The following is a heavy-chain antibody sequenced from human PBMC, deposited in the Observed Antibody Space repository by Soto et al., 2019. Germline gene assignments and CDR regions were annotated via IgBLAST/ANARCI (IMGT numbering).Heavy chain of an antibody. V-gene: IGHV3-23*01. CDR2: ISGSGGST. J-gene: IGHJ4*02. CDR1: GFTISSYA. CDR3: AKSSLSAYYFF. D-gene: IGHD3-22*01. Sequence: GGSLRHSCAASGFTISSYAMSWVRQAPGKGLEWVSAISGSGGSTYYADSVKGRFTISRDNSKNTLYLQMNSLRAEDTAVYYCAKSSLSAYYFFWGQGTLVTVSP.